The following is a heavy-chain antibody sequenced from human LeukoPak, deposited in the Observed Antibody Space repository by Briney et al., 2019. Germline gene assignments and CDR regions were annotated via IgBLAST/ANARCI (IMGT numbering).Heavy chain of an antibody. V-gene: IGHV3-74*01. CDR3: ATRIAAAGPGAFDI. CDR2: INSDGSST. D-gene: IGHD6-13*01. CDR1: GFTFSSYW. J-gene: IGHJ3*02. Sequence: PGGSLRLSCAASGFTFSSYWMHWVRQAPGKGLVWVSRINSDGSSTSYADSVKGRFTISRDNAKNTLYLQMNSLRAEDTAVYYCATRIAAAGPGAFDIWGQGTMVTVPS.